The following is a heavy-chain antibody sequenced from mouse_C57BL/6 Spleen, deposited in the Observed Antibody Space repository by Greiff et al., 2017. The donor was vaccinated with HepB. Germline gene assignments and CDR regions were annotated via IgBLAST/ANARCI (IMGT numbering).Heavy chain of an antibody. Sequence: QVQLQQPEAELVKPGASVKLSCKASGYTFTSYWMHWVKQRPGQGLEWIGMIHPNSGSTNYNEKFKSKATLTVDKSSSTAYMQLSSLTSEDSAVYYCARGSAQATFAYWGQGTLVTVSA. CDR3: ARGSAQATFAY. CDR1: GYTFTSYW. J-gene: IGHJ3*01. V-gene: IGHV1-64*01. D-gene: IGHD3-2*02. CDR2: IHPNSGST.